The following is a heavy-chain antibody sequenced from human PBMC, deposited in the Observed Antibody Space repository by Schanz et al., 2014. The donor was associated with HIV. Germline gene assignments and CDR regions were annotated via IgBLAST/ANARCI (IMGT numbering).Heavy chain of an antibody. J-gene: IGHJ4*02. D-gene: IGHD6-13*01. V-gene: IGHV3-30*18. CDR1: GFTFRTHG. Sequence: QVQLVESGGGVVQPGRSLRLSCAASGFTFRTHGIHWVRQAPAKGLEWVAGISYDGSIKEYADSVKGRFAISRDNSKNTVYLQMNSLRGEDSAVYYCAKVGRIYSTTWIDHWGQGTLVTVSS. CDR3: AKVGRIYSTTWIDH. CDR2: ISYDGSIK.